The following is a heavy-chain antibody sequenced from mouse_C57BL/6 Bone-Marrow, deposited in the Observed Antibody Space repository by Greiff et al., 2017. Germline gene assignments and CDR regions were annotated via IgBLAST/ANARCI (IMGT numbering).Heavy chain of an antibody. D-gene: IGHD2-2*01. Sequence: VQLQQSGPELVKPGASVKISCKASGYAFCSSWMNWVKQRPGKGLEWIGRIYPGDGDTNYNGKFKGKATLTADKSSSTAYMQLRSLTSEDSAVYFCARFIYYGYYFDYWGRGTALTVSA. CDR3: ARFIYYGYYFDY. CDR1: GYAFCSSW. V-gene: IGHV1-82*01. J-gene: IGHJ2*01. CDR2: IYPGDGDT.